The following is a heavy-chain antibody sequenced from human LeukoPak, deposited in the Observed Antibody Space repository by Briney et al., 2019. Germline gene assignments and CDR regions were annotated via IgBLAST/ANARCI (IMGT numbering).Heavy chain of an antibody. Sequence: GGSLRLACAASGFTFSCYAMSWVRHAPGKGLEWVSSIDASGGSTYYADSVKGRFTISRDNSKNTLFLQMSSLRAEDTAVYYCAKGLGSGWYGWFAPWGQGTLVTVSS. CDR2: IDASGGST. D-gene: IGHD6-19*01. V-gene: IGHV3-23*01. CDR3: AKGLGSGWYGWFAP. J-gene: IGHJ5*02. CDR1: GFTFSCYA.